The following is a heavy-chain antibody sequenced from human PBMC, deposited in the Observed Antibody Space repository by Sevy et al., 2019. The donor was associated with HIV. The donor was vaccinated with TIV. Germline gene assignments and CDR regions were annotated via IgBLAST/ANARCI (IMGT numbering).Heavy chain of an antibody. CDR1: GFTLSSYW. Sequence: GESLKISCAASGFTLSSYWMSWVRQAPGKGLEWVANIKQDGSEKYYVDSVKGRFTISRDNAKNSLYLQMNSLRAEDTAVYYCARPQDYYGSGAFDIWGQGTMVTVSS. CDR3: ARPQDYYGSGAFDI. D-gene: IGHD3-10*01. CDR2: IKQDGSEK. V-gene: IGHV3-7*03. J-gene: IGHJ3*02.